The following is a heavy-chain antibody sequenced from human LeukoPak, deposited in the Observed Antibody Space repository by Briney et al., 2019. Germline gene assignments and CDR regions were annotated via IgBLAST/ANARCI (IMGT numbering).Heavy chain of an antibody. CDR2: IRSKPYGGTT. V-gene: IGHV3-49*04. Sequence: GGSLRLSCKTSGFTFGDYAMSWVRQAPGKGLEWVGFIRSKPYGGTTEYAASIKDRFSISRDDSKSIAHLEMNSLKSEDTAVYYCTRLARGSGNYYTPGFWGQGTLVTVSS. D-gene: IGHD3-10*01. CDR1: GFTFGDYA. J-gene: IGHJ4*02. CDR3: TRLARGSGNYYTPGF.